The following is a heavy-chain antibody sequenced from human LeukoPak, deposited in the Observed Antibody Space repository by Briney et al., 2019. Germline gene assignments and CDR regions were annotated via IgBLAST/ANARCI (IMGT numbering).Heavy chain of an antibody. D-gene: IGHD2-2*02. Sequence: GGSLRLSCAASGFTFSSYAMHWVRQAPGKGLEWVAVISYDGSNKYYADSVKGRFTISRDNSKNTLYLQMNSLRAEDTAVYYCARDAPRYCSSTSCYKGGFDYWGQGTLVTVSS. J-gene: IGHJ4*02. CDR2: ISYDGSNK. V-gene: IGHV3-30-3*01. CDR1: GFTFSSYA. CDR3: ARDAPRYCSSTSCYKGGFDY.